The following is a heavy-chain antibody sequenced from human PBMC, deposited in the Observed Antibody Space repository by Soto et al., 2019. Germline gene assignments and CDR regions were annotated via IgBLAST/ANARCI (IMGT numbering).Heavy chain of an antibody. J-gene: IGHJ4*02. V-gene: IGHV1-3*01. CDR1: GYTFTSYA. CDR2: INAGNGNT. D-gene: IGHD2-15*01. Sequence: ASVKVSCKASGYTFTSYAMHWVRQAPGQRLEWMGWINAGNGNTKYSQKFQGRVTITRDTSASTAYMELSSLRSEDTAVYYCARDTCSGGSCYSANFDYWGQGTLVTVSS. CDR3: ARDTCSGGSCYSANFDY.